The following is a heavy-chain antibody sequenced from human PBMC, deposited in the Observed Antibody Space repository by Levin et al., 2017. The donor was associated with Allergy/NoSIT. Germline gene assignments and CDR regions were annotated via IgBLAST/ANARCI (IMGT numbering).Heavy chain of an antibody. V-gene: IGHV3-21*01. CDR3: ARGSPPGIVATIETIGRGGIDY. CDR2: ISSSSSYI. CDR1: GFTFSSYS. D-gene: IGHD5-12*01. J-gene: IGHJ4*02. Sequence: GESLKISCAASGFTFSSYSMNWVRQAPGKGLEWVSSISSSSSYIYYADSVKGRFTISRDNAKNSLYLQMNSLRAEDTAVYYCARGSPPGIVATIETIGRGGIDYWGQGTLVTVSS.